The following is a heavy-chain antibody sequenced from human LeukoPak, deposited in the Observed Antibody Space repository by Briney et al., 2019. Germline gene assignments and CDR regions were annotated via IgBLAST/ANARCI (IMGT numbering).Heavy chain of an antibody. CDR3: AKDEDTWGHTISGY. V-gene: IGHV3-53*01. CDR2: IYSGGST. CDR1: GFTVSSNY. J-gene: IGHJ4*02. Sequence: GGSLRLSCAASGFTVSSNYMSWVRQAPGKGLEWVSVIYSGGSTYYADSVKGRFTISRDNSKNTLYLQMNSLRAEDTAVYYCAKDEDTWGHTISGYWGQGTLVTVSS. D-gene: IGHD3-16*01.